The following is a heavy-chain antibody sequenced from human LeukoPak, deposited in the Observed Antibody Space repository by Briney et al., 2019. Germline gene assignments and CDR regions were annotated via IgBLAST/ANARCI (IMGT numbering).Heavy chain of an antibody. V-gene: IGHV1-69*13. CDR1: GYTFTGYY. D-gene: IGHD3-22*01. Sequence: GASVKVSCKASGYTFTGYYMHWVRQAPGQGLEWMGGIIPIFGTANYAQKFQGRVTITADESTSTAYMELSSLRSEDTAVYYCARAPDSSGYYYADYWGQGTLVTVSS. J-gene: IGHJ4*02. CDR3: ARAPDSSGYYYADY. CDR2: IIPIFGTA.